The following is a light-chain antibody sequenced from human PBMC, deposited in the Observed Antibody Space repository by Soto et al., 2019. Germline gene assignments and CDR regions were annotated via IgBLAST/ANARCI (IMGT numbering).Light chain of an antibody. CDR3: QSYDSSLSGYV. V-gene: IGLV1-40*01. J-gene: IGLJ1*01. CDR1: SSNIGAGYD. CDR2: VNS. Sequence: QSVLTQPPSVSGAPGQRVAISCTGSSSNIGAGYDVHWYQQLPGTAPKLLIYVNSNRPSGVPGRFSGSNSGTSASLAITGLQAADEADYYCQSYDSSLSGYVFGTGTKLTVL.